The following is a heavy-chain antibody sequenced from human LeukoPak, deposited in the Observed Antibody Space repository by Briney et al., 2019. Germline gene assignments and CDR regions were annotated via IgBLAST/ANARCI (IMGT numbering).Heavy chain of an antibody. V-gene: IGHV3-7*01. CDR3: ARSLGNPDAEY. CDR2: INQDGSEK. CDR1: GFTFSTYW. J-gene: IGHJ4*02. Sequence: PGGSLRLSCAASGFTFSTYWMSWVRQAPAKGLEWVANINQDGSEKSYVDSVKGRFTISRDNAKNSMYLQMNSLRDEDTAVYYCARSLGNPDAEYWGQGTLVTVSS. D-gene: IGHD5/OR15-5a*01.